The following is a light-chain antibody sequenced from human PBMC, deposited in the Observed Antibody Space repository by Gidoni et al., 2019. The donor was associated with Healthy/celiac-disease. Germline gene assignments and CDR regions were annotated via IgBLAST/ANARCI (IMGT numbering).Light chain of an antibody. CDR2: WAS. J-gene: IGKJ2*01. CDR1: QSVLYSANNKNY. Sequence: QSVLYSANNKNYLAWYQQKPGQPPKLLIYWASTRESGVPDRCSGSGSGTDFTLTISSLQAEDVAVYYCQQYYSTPYTFGQGTKLEIK. CDR3: QQYYSTPYT. V-gene: IGKV4-1*01.